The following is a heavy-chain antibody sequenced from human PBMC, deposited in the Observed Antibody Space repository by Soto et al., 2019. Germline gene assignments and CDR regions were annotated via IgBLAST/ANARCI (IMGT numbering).Heavy chain of an antibody. Sequence: GESLKISCKGSGYSFTSYWIGWVRQMPGKGLEWMGIIYPGDSDTRYSPSFQGQVTISADKSISTAYLQWSSLQASDTAIYYCARQGRCSSISCYTGHNFYYYGMDVWGQRTTVTVSS. J-gene: IGHJ6*02. CDR2: IYPGDSDT. V-gene: IGHV5-51*01. D-gene: IGHD2-2*02. CDR3: ARQGRCSSISCYTGHNFYYYGMDV. CDR1: GYSFTSYW.